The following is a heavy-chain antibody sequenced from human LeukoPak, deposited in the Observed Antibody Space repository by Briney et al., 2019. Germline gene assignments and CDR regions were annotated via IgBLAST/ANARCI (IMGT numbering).Heavy chain of an antibody. CDR3: ATPKFGYYYDSSGLNNWFDP. Sequence: ASVKVSCKVSGYTLTELSMHWVRQAPGKGLEWMGGFDPEDGETIYAQKFQSRVTMTEDTSTDTAYMELSSLRSEDTAVYYCATPKFGYYYDSSGLNNWFDPWGQGTLVTVSS. CDR2: FDPEDGET. D-gene: IGHD3-22*01. J-gene: IGHJ5*02. V-gene: IGHV1-24*01. CDR1: GYTLTELS.